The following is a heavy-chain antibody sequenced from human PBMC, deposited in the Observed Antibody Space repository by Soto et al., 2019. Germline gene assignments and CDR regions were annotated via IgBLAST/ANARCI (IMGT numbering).Heavy chain of an antibody. CDR1: GFTFSSYG. CDR2: ISYDGSNK. J-gene: IGHJ6*03. V-gene: IGHV3-30*03. CDR3: ATGPSNYGIIGYYYYYMDV. Sequence: SLRLSCAASGFTFSSYGMHWVRQAPGKGLEWVAVISYDGSNKYYADSVKGRFTISRDNSKNTLYLQMNSLRAEDTAVYYCATGPSNYGIIGYYYYYMDVWGKGTTVTVSS. D-gene: IGHD4-4*01.